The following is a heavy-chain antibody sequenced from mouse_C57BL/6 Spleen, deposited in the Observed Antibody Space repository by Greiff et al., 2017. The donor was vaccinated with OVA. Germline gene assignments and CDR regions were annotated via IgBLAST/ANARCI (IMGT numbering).Heavy chain of an antibody. CDR1: GFSFNTYA. Sequence: DVQLVESGGGLVQPKGSLKLSCAASGFSFNTYAMNWVRQAPGKGLEWVARIRSKSNNYATYYADSVKDRFTISRDDSESMLYLQMNNLKTEDTAMYYCVRRDYGSSYAMDYWGQGTSVTVSS. CDR2: IRSKSNNYAT. J-gene: IGHJ4*01. V-gene: IGHV10-1*01. D-gene: IGHD1-1*01. CDR3: VRRDYGSSYAMDY.